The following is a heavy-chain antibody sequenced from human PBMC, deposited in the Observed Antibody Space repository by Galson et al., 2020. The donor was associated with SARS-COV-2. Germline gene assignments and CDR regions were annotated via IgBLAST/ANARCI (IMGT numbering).Heavy chain of an antibody. CDR1: GFTFDDYA. D-gene: IGHD6-6*01. CDR2: IIGDGVST. Sequence: TGGSLRLSCAASGFTFDDYAMHWVRQAPGKGLEWVSLIIGDGVSTYYADSVKGRFTISRDNSKNSLYLQMNSLRTEDTALYYCAKAQASSYDYYYYGMDVWGQGTTVTVSS. CDR3: AKAQASSYDYYYYGMDV. J-gene: IGHJ6*02. V-gene: IGHV3-43*02.